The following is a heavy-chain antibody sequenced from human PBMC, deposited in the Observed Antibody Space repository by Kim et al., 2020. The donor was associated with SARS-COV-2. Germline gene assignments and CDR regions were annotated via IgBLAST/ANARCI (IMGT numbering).Heavy chain of an antibody. CDR3: ARDHLEMATMAWEKIDY. V-gene: IGHV3-33*01. CDR1: GFTFSSYG. Sequence: GGSLRLSCAASGFTFSSYGMHWVRQAPGKGLEWVAVIWYDGSNKYYADSVKGRFTISRDNSKNTLYLQMNSLRAEDTAVYYCARDHLEMATMAWEKIDYWGQGTLVTVSS. D-gene: IGHD5-12*01. J-gene: IGHJ4*02. CDR2: IWYDGSNK.